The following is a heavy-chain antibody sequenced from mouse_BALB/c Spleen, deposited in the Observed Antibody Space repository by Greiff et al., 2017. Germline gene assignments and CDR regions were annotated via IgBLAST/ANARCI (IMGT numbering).Heavy chain of an antibody. Sequence: VQLQQSGPGLVAPSQSLSITCTVSGFSLTSYGVHWVRQPPGKGLEWLGVIWAGGSTNYNSALMSRLSISKDNSKSQVFLIMNSLQTDDTAMYYCARALYGKYAMDYWGQGTSVTVSS. V-gene: IGHV2-9*02. CDR3: ARALYGKYAMDY. CDR1: GFSLTSYG. J-gene: IGHJ4*01. CDR2: IWAGGST. D-gene: IGHD2-1*01.